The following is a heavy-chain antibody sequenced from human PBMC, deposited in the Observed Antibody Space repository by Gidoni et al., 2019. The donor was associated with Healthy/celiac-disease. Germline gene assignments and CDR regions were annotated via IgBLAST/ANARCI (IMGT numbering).Heavy chain of an antibody. D-gene: IGHD6-19*01. J-gene: IGHJ3*02. V-gene: IGHV3-53*01. Sequence: EVQLVESGGGLIQPGGSLRLSCAASGFTVSSNYMSWVRQAPGKGLEWVSVIYSGGSTYYADSVKGRFTISRDNSKNTLYLQMNSLRAEDTAVYYCARGGIAVAGTSRGDDAFDIWGQGTMVTVSS. CDR2: IYSGGST. CDR3: ARGGIAVAGTSRGDDAFDI. CDR1: GFTVSSNY.